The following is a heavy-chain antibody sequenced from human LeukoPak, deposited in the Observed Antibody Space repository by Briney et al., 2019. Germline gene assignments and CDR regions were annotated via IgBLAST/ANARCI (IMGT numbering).Heavy chain of an antibody. V-gene: IGHV4-34*01. D-gene: IGHD3-10*01. J-gene: IGHJ4*02. Sequence: PSETLSLTCAVYGGSFSGYFWSWIRQPPGKGLEWIGEITHSGSTNYNPSLRSRVTISVDTSKNQFSLKLISVTAADTAVYYCARDLRGVIGDWGQGTLVSVSS. CDR3: ARDLRGVIGD. CDR1: GGSFSGYF. CDR2: ITHSGST.